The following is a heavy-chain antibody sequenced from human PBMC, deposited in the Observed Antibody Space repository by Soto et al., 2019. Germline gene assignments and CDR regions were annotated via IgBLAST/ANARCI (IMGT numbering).Heavy chain of an antibody. CDR2: ISYDGSNK. Sequence: QVQLVESGGGVVQPGRSLRLSCAASGFTFSSYGMHWVRQAPGKGLEWVAVISYDGSNKYYADSVKGRFTISRDNSKNPLYRQMNSLRAEDTAVYYCAKEDLGHELGGAFDIWGQGTMVTVSS. J-gene: IGHJ3*02. CDR3: AKEDLGHELGGAFDI. CDR1: GFTFSSYG. V-gene: IGHV3-30*18. D-gene: IGHD3-16*01.